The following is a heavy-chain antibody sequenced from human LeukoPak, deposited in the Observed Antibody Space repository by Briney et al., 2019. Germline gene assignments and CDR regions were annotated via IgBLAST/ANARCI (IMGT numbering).Heavy chain of an antibody. J-gene: IGHJ4*02. CDR3: ARNRPLGPLDY. D-gene: IGHD1-14*01. Sequence: PGGSLRLSCAASGFTFSSSSMNWVRQAPGKGLEWVSYISSSSSTIYYADSVKGRFTISRDNAKNSLYLQMNSLRAEDTALYYCARNRPLGPLDYWGQGTLVTVSS. V-gene: IGHV3-48*04. CDR1: GFTFSSSS. CDR2: ISSSSSTI.